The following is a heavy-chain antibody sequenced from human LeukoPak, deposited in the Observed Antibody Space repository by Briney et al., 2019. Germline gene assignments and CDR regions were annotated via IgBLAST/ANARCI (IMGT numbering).Heavy chain of an antibody. Sequence: GGSLRLSCAASGFTFSSYALHWVRQAPGKGLQWVAFISSDGSNIYYTDSVKGRFSISRDSSKNTLSLQMNSLRAEDTAVYYCARDAIAVGAYYFDYWGQGTLVTVSS. J-gene: IGHJ4*02. CDR2: ISSDGSNI. CDR3: ARDAIAVGAYYFDY. V-gene: IGHV3-30*04. D-gene: IGHD6-19*01. CDR1: GFTFSSYA.